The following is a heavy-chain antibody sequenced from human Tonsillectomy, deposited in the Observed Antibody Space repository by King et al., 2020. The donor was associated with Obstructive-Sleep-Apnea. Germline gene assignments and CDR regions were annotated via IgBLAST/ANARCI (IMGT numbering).Heavy chain of an antibody. V-gene: IGHV3-9*01. J-gene: IGHJ5*02. Sequence: VQLVESGGGLVQPGRSLRLSCEASGFTFDDHALHWVRQAPGKGLEWVSGISWDSGSTDYADSVKGRFTISRDNAKNSLYLQMNSLRAEDTAFYYCAKDRRDAVRGVMDTWGQGTLVTVSS. CDR2: ISWDSGST. D-gene: IGHD3-10*01. CDR1: GFTFDDHA. CDR3: AKDRRDAVRGVMDT.